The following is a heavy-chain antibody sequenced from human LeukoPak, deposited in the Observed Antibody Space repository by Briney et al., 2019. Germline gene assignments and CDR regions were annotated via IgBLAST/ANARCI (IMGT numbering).Heavy chain of an antibody. CDR1: RVTPCILA. CDR2: ISGCGRTT. CDR3: AKNVVVKRYVDY. Sequence: GSLRLSRAPSRVTPCILAMSSGSATPRKRLRRGSVISGCGRTTEYADSVKGRFTISRDNSKNTLSLQMNSLRVEDTAIYYCAKNVVVKRYVDYWGQGTLVTVSS. J-gene: IGHJ4*02. V-gene: IGHV3-23*01. D-gene: IGHD2-15*01.